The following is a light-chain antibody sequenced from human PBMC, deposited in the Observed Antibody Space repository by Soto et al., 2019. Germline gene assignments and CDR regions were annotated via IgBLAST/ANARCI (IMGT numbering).Light chain of an antibody. Sequence: SYELTQPPSVSVSPGQTASITCSGDKLGDKYACWYQQKPGQSPVLVIYQDSKRPSGIPERFSGSNSGNTATLTISGTQAMDEADYYCQASDSSRGVFGGGTKLTVL. CDR3: QASDSSRGV. J-gene: IGLJ2*01. CDR2: QDS. CDR1: KLGDKY. V-gene: IGLV3-1*01.